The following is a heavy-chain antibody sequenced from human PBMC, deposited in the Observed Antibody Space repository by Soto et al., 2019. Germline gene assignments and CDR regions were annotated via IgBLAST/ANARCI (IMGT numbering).Heavy chain of an antibody. Sequence: QVQLVESGGGVVQPGRSLRLSCAASGFTFSSYGMHWVRQAPGKGLEWVAVIWYDGSNKYYADSVKGRFTISRDNSKNTLYLQMNSLRAEDTAVYYCARDVRAAGIWWFDPWGQGTLVTVSS. J-gene: IGHJ5*02. D-gene: IGHD6-13*01. CDR1: GFTFSSYG. V-gene: IGHV3-33*01. CDR2: IWYDGSNK. CDR3: ARDVRAAGIWWFDP.